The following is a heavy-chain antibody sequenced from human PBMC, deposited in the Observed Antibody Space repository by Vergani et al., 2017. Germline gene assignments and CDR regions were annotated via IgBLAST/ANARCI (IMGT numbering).Heavy chain of an antibody. V-gene: IGHV3-11*05. Sequence: VQLVESGGGLVKPGGSLRLSCAASGFTFSDYYMSWIRQAPGKGLEWVSYISSSSSYTNYADSVKGRFTISRDNAKNSLYLQMNSLRAEDTAVYYCAKVPLGSGWYPYFDYWGQGTLVTVSS. CDR3: AKVPLGSGWYPYFDY. D-gene: IGHD6-19*01. CDR2: ISSSSSYT. J-gene: IGHJ4*02. CDR1: GFTFSDYY.